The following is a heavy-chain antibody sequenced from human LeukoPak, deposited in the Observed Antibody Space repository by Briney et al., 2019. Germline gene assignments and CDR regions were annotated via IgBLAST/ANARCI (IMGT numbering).Heavy chain of an antibody. CDR1: GFTFSSYG. J-gene: IGHJ3*02. CDR2: ISYDGSNK. V-gene: IGHV3-30*03. Sequence: GGSLRLSCAASGFTFSSYGMHWVRQAPGKGLEWVAVISYDGSNKYYADSVRGRLTISRDNSKNTLYLQMNSLRADDTAVYYCASTLFSYDSSGYSESPHAFDIWGQGTMVTVSS. D-gene: IGHD3-22*01. CDR3: ASTLFSYDSSGYSESPHAFDI.